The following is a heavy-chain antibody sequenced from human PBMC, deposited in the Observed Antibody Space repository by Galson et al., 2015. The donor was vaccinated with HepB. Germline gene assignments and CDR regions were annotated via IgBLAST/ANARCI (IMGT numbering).Heavy chain of an antibody. Sequence: SVKVSCKASGYTFTSYAMHWVRQAPGQRLEWMGWINAGNGNTKYSQKFQGRVTITRDTSASTAYMELSSLRSEDTAVYYCARYRVRRYYYYMDVWGKGTTVTVSS. J-gene: IGHJ6*03. CDR3: ARYRVRRYYYYMDV. V-gene: IGHV1-3*01. CDR1: GYTFTSYA. D-gene: IGHD1-1*01. CDR2: INAGNGNT.